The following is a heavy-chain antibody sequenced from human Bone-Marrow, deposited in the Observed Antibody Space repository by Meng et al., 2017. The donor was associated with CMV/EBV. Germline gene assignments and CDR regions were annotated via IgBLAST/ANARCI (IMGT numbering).Heavy chain of an antibody. Sequence: GESLKISCAASGFTFSSYGMHWVRQAPGKGLEWVAFIRYDGSNKYYADSVKGRFTISRDNSKNTLYLQMNSLRAEDTAVYYCAKVLYSSSWGDYWGQGTRVTVSS. CDR3: AKVLYSSSWGDY. D-gene: IGHD6-6*01. CDR1: GFTFSSYG. J-gene: IGHJ4*02. CDR2: IRYDGSNK. V-gene: IGHV3-30*02.